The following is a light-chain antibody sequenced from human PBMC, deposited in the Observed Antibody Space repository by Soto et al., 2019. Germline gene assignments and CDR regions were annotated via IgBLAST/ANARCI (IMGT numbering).Light chain of an antibody. CDR2: GAS. V-gene: IGKV3-20*01. Sequence: IEVTLTRSKLRLAAGESTSRSWRDSQTVSSNYLAWCQQRPGQAPRLLIYGASTRAAGIPDRFSGSGSGTDFTLTSSRREPEDSAVYFCRQYTGPPATCGQGTRVEIK. CDR3: RQYTGPPAT. J-gene: IGKJ5*01. CDR1: QTVSSNY.